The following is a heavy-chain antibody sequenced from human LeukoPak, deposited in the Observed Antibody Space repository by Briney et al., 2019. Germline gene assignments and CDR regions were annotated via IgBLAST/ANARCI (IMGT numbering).Heavy chain of an antibody. D-gene: IGHD3-3*01. CDR1: GFTFSSYA. J-gene: IGHJ6*02. CDR2: ISGSGGST. Sequence: PGASLRLSCAASGFTFSSYAMSWVRQAPGKGLEWVSGISGSGGSTYYADSVKGRFTISRDNSKNTLYLQMNSLRAEDTAVYYCAKGIFGVIHNGIDVWGQGTAVTVSS. CDR3: AKGIFGVIHNGIDV. V-gene: IGHV3-23*01.